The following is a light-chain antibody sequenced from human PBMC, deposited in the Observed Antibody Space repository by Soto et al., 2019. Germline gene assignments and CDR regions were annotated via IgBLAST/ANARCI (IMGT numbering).Light chain of an antibody. V-gene: IGLV8-61*01. CDR2: NTN. CDR3: VLYMGSGTWV. J-gene: IGLJ3*02. CDR1: SGSVSTSYY. Sequence: QAVVTQEPSFSVSPGRTVTLTCGLSSGSVSTSYYPSWYQQTPGQAPRTLIYNTNTRSSGVPDRFSGSILGNKAVLTITGAQADDESDYYCVLYMGSGTWVFGGGTKLTVL.